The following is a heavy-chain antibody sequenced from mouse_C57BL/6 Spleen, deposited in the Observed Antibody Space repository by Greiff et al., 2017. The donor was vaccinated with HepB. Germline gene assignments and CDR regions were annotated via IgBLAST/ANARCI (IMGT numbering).Heavy chain of an antibody. Sequence: QVQLQQSGAELARPGASVKLSCKASGYTFTSYGISWVKQRTGQGLEWIGEIYPRSGNTYYNEKLKGKATLTADKSSSTAYMGLRSLTSEESAVYFCAFGKGVAMDYWGQGTSVTVSS. V-gene: IGHV1-81*01. D-gene: IGHD1-1*01. CDR3: AFGKGVAMDY. CDR1: GYTFTSYG. J-gene: IGHJ4*01. CDR2: IYPRSGNT.